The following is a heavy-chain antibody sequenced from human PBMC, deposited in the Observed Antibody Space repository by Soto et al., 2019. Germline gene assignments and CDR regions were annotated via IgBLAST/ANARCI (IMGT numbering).Heavy chain of an antibody. V-gene: IGHV3-33*06. CDR2: SWSGGRGE. CDR1: GFTFSHYG. J-gene: IGHJ4*02. Sequence: QVQLVESGGGVVQPGTFLRLSCAASGFTFSHYGIHWVRQAPGKGLEWVGLSWSGGRGEDCADSVRGRFTISRDYSKTTVYLQMNSLRVEDTAVYYCAKDDDTSSHFSLLDFRGQGTLVTVSS. D-gene: IGHD3-22*01. CDR3: AKDDDTSSHFSLLDF.